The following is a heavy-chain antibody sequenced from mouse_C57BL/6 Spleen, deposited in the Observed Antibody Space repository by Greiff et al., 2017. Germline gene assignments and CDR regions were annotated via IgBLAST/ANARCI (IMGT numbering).Heavy chain of an antibody. J-gene: IGHJ3*01. CDR1: GFNIKDDY. CDR2: IDPENGDT. CDR3: TWGYYSNYLFAY. Sequence: SGAELVRPGASVKLSCTASGFNIKDDYMHWVKQRPEQGLEWIGWIDPENGDTEYASKFQGKATITADTSSNTAYLQLSSLTSEDTAVYYCTWGYYSNYLFAYWGQGTLVTVSA. V-gene: IGHV14-4*01. D-gene: IGHD2-5*01.